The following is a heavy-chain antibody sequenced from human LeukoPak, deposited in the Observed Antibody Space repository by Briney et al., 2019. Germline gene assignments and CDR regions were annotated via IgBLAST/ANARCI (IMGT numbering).Heavy chain of an antibody. Sequence: SETLSLTCAVYGGSFSGYYWSWIRQPPGKGLEWIGEINHSGSTNYNPSLKSRVTISVDTSKNQFSLKLSSVTAADTAVYYCAGRRGSYYFDYWGQGTLVTVSS. V-gene: IGHV4-34*01. CDR2: INHSGST. CDR3: AGRRGSYYFDY. CDR1: GGSFSGYY. D-gene: IGHD1-26*01. J-gene: IGHJ4*02.